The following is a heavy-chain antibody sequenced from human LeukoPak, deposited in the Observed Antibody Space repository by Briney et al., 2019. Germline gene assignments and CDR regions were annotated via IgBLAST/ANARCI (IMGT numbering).Heavy chain of an antibody. Sequence: ASVKVSCKASGYTFTGYYMHWVRQAPGQGLEWMGWINPNSGGTNYAQKFQGRVTMTRDTSISTAYMELSRLRSDDTAVYCCARVSYDILTGYYNFDYWGQGTLVTVSS. CDR1: GYTFTGYY. J-gene: IGHJ4*02. CDR2: INPNSGGT. CDR3: ARVSYDILTGYYNFDY. V-gene: IGHV1-2*02. D-gene: IGHD3-9*01.